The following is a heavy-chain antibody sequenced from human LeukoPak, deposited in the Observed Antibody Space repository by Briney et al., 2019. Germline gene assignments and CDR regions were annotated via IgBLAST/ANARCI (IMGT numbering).Heavy chain of an antibody. CDR3: ARGYCSGGSCYYMDV. D-gene: IGHD2-15*01. CDR1: GGSFSGYY. Sequence: SETLSLTCAVYGGSFSGYYWSWIRQPPGKGLEWIGKINHSGSTNYNPSLKSRVTISVDTSKNQFSLKLSSVTAADTAVYYCARGYCSGGSCYYMDVWGKGTTVTVSS. V-gene: IGHV4-34*01. J-gene: IGHJ6*03. CDR2: INHSGST.